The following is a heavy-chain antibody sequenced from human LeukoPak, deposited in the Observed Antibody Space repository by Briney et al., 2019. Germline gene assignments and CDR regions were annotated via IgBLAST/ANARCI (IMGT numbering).Heavy chain of an antibody. V-gene: IGHV3-7*01. D-gene: IGHD3-22*01. CDR3: ARAPYFESSGPL. CDR1: GFVFSSYS. CDR2: IRQDGAER. Sequence: GGSLRLSCSASGFVFSSYSMNWVRQAPGKGLEWVANIRQDGAERYYVDSVKGRFTISRDNAKNSVYLEMNSLRVEDTAVYFCARAPYFESSGPLWGQGTLVTVSS. J-gene: IGHJ4*02.